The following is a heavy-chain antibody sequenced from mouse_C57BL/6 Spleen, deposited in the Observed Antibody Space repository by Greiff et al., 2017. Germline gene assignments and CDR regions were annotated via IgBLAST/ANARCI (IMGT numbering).Heavy chain of an antibody. D-gene: IGHD1-1*01. V-gene: IGHV1-59*01. CDR2: IDPSDSYT. Sequence: VKLQQPGAELVRPGTSVKLSCKASGYTFTSYWMHWVKQRPGQGLEWIGVIDPSDSYTNYNQKFKGKATLTVDTSSSTAYMQLSSLTSEDSAVYYCASYGSSYAWFAYWGQGTLVTVSA. CDR1: GYTFTSYW. CDR3: ASYGSSYAWFAY. J-gene: IGHJ3*01.